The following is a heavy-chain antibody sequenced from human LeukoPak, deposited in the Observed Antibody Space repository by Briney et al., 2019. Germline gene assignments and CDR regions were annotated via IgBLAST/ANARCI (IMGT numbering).Heavy chain of an antibody. D-gene: IGHD2-15*01. CDR1: GFTFSSHW. V-gene: IGHV3-7*03. CDR3: ARYCSGGSCFDY. Sequence: GGSLRLSCAASGFTFSSHWMSWVRQAPGKGLEWVANINQYGSEEYYVDSVKGRFTISRDNAKNSLYLQMKSLRAEDTAVYYCARYCSGGSCFDYWGQGTLVTVSS. J-gene: IGHJ4*02. CDR2: INQYGSEE.